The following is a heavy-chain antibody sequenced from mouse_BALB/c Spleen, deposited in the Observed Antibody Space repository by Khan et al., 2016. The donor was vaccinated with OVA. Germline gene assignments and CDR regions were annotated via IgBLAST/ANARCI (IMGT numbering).Heavy chain of an antibody. V-gene: IGHV9-3-1*01. J-gene: IGHJ3*01. CDR2: INTYTGEP. CDR3: ARSNGNYWFAY. Sequence: QIQWVQSGPELKKPGETVKISCKASGYTFTNYGMNWVKQAPGKGLKWMGWINTYTGEPTYADDFKGRFAFSLETSASTAYLQINNLKNEDTATYFCARSNGNYWFAYWGQGTLVTVSA. CDR1: GYTFTNYG. D-gene: IGHD2-1*01.